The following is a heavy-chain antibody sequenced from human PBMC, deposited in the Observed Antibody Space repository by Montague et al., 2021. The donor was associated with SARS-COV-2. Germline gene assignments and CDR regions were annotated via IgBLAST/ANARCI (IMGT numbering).Heavy chain of an antibody. D-gene: IGHD3-16*01. CDR1: GGSISTYY. CDR2: VYYSGST. Sequence: SETLSLTCTVSGGSISTYYWSWIRQPPGTRLEWIGYVYYSGSTKYNPSLQSRLIISVDTSENQFSLNLNSVTAADTAIYYCARDLGDALDYWGQGILVTVSS. V-gene: IGHV4-59*01. J-gene: IGHJ4*02. CDR3: ARDLGDALDY.